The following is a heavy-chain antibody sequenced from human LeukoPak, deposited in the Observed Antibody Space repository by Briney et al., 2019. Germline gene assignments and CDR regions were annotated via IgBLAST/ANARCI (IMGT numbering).Heavy chain of an antibody. J-gene: IGHJ5*02. D-gene: IGHD3-10*01. Sequence: PSETLSLTCTVSGGSISSGDYYWSWIRQHPGKGLEWIVYIYYSGSTYYNPSLKSRVTISVDTSKNQFSLKLSSVTAADTAVYYCARVKGWHGSGSYIDPWGQGTLVTVSS. CDR1: GGSISSGDYY. CDR2: IYYSGST. CDR3: ARVKGWHGSGSYIDP. V-gene: IGHV4-31*03.